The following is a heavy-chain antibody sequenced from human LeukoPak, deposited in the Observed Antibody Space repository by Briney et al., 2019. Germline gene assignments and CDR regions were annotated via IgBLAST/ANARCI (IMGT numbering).Heavy chain of an antibody. CDR2: ISSSSYI. D-gene: IGHD6-19*01. CDR1: GFTFSSYS. CDR3: AREGTVASFDY. Sequence: GGSLRLSCAASGFTFSSYSMNWVRQAPGQGLEWVSSISSSSYIYYADSVKGRFTISRDNAKNSLYLQMNSLRAEDTAVYYCAREGTVASFDYWGQGTLVTVSS. J-gene: IGHJ4*02. V-gene: IGHV3-21*01.